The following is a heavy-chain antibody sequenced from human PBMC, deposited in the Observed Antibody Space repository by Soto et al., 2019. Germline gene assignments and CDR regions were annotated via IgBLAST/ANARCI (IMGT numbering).Heavy chain of an antibody. CDR3: ARAIETAMDPCDY. D-gene: IGHD5-18*01. Sequence: GGSLRLSCAASGFSFTTYAMHWVRQAPGKGLEWVAVISGDGSIKYYADSVKGRFTISRDNSKNTFSLQMNSLRGDDTAVYFCARAIETAMDPCDYWGQGTLVTVSS. J-gene: IGHJ4*02. CDR1: GFSFTTYA. CDR2: ISGDGSIK. V-gene: IGHV3-30-3*01.